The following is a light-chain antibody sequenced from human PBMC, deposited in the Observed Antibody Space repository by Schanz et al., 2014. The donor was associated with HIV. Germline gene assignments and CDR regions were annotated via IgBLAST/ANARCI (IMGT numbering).Light chain of an antibody. CDR3: QQYGSSPPWT. J-gene: IGKJ1*01. CDR1: QSVTSN. Sequence: EIVMTQSPATLSVSPGERATLSCRASQSVTSNLGWYQQKPGQAPRLLIYGASTRATGIPARFSGSGSGTEFTLTISRLEPEDFAVYYCQQYGSSPPWTFGQGTKVEIK. CDR2: GAS. V-gene: IGKV3-15*01.